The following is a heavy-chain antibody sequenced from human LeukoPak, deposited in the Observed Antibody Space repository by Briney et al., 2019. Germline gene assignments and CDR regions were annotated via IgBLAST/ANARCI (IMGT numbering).Heavy chain of an antibody. Sequence: PGGSLRLSCAASGFTFSSYGMHWVRQAPGKGLEWVAFIRYDGSNKYYADSVKGRFTISRDNSKNTLYLQMNSLRAEDTAVYYCVKDSLVPAALPLWYWGQGTLVTVSS. J-gene: IGHJ4*02. D-gene: IGHD2-2*01. V-gene: IGHV3-30*02. CDR3: VKDSLVPAALPLWY. CDR2: IRYDGSNK. CDR1: GFTFSSYG.